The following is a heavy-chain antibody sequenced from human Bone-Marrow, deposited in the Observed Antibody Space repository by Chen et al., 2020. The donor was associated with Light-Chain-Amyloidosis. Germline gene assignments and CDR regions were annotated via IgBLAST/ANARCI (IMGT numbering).Heavy chain of an antibody. J-gene: IGHJ4*02. V-gene: IGHV4-34*01. CDR1: GGSFSGYY. CDR2: INHSGST. D-gene: IGHD6-13*01. CDR3: ASSGRIAARWAGIAAASTRFDY. Sequence: QVQLQQWGAGLLKPSETLSLTCAVYGGSFSGYYWSWIRQPPGKGLEWIGEINHSGSTNYNPSLKSRVTISVDTSKNQFSLKLSSVTAADTAVYYCASSGRIAARWAGIAAASTRFDYWGQGTLVTVSS.